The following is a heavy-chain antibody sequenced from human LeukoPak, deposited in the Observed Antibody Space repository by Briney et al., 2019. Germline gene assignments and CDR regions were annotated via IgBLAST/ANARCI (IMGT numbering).Heavy chain of an antibody. D-gene: IGHD5-12*01. V-gene: IGHV3-74*01. CDR1: GFTFSTYW. CDR2: VNTDGSST. J-gene: IGHJ4*02. CDR3: ARDFKRARYSATGYSFDY. Sequence: GGSLRLSCAASGFTFSTYWMHWVRQAPGKGLVWVSRVNTDGSSTNFADSVKGRFTISRDNAKNTLYLQMNSLRAEDTAVYYCARDFKRARYSATGYSFDYWGQGTPVTVS.